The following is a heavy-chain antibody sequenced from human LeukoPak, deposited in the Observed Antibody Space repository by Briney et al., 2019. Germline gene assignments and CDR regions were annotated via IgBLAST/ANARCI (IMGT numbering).Heavy chain of an antibody. CDR3: ARVGIAAAGSWFDP. D-gene: IGHD6-13*01. J-gene: IGHJ5*02. Sequence: SETLSLTCTVSGGSISSYYWSWIRQPAGKGLEWIGRIYTSGSTNYNPSPKSRVTMSVDTSKNQFSLKLSSVTAADTAVYYCARVGIAAAGSWFDPWGQGTLVTVSS. CDR1: GGSISSYY. CDR2: IYTSGST. V-gene: IGHV4-4*07.